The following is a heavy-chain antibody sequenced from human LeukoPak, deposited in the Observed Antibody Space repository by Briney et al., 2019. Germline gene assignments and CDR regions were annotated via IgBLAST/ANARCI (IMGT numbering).Heavy chain of an antibody. V-gene: IGHV4-34*01. Sequence: PSETLSLTCAVYGGSFSGYYWSWIRQPPGKGLEWIGEINHSGSTNYNPSLKSRVTISVDTSKNQFSLKLSSVTAADTAVYYCARLVRYFDWLLEISPGLGFDYWGQGTLVTVSS. CDR1: GGSFSGYY. CDR3: ARLVRYFDWLLEISPGLGFDY. CDR2: INHSGST. D-gene: IGHD3-9*01. J-gene: IGHJ4*02.